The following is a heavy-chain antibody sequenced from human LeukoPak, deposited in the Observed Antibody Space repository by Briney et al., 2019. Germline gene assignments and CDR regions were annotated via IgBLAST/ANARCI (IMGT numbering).Heavy chain of an antibody. CDR3: AASTYGSGSYVGFDS. V-gene: IGHV5-51*01. Sequence: GESLKISCKGSGYSFTNYWIGWVRQMPGKGLEWMGIIYPGDSDTRYSPSFQGQVTISADKSVSTTYLQWSSLEASDTAMYYCAASTYGSGSYVGFDSWGQGTLASVSS. CDR2: IYPGDSDT. D-gene: IGHD3-10*01. J-gene: IGHJ4*02. CDR1: GYSFTNYW.